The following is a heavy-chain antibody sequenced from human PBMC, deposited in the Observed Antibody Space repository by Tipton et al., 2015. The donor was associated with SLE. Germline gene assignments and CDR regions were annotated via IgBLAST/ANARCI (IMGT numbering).Heavy chain of an antibody. CDR2: ISYDGSNK. CDR1: GFTFSSYA. D-gene: IGHD5-18*01. J-gene: IGHJ4*02. CDR3: ARAELPDDTAEDY. V-gene: IGHV3-30*04. Sequence: SLRLSCAASGFTFSSYAMHWVRQAPGKGLEWVAVISYDGSNKYYADSVKGRFTISRDNSKNTLYLQMNSLRAEDTAVYYCARAELPDDTAEDYWGQGTLVTVSS.